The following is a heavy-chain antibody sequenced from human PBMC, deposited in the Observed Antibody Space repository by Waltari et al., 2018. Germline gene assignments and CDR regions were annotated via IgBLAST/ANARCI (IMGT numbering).Heavy chain of an antibody. J-gene: IGHJ6*02. Sequence: QVQLVESGGRFVTPGGSLRLSCAASGFTFSDFYMRWIRQVPGRGLEWVAYMSSTREIIYYADSVRGRFTISRDNARKSLYLDMNSLRAEDTAVYYCARAGFDHQSSGYGMDVWGQGTTVTVSS. CDR1: GFTFSDFY. D-gene: IGHD3-22*01. CDR3: ARAGFDHQSSGYGMDV. CDR2: MSSTREII. V-gene: IGHV3-11*01.